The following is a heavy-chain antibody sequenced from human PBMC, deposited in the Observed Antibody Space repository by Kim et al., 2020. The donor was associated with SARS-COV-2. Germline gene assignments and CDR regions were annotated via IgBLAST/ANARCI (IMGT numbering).Heavy chain of an antibody. CDR3: TRDLTGDGDWYFDL. V-gene: IGHV3-74*01. D-gene: IGHD7-27*01. Sequence: ADSGQGRFTISRDNAKNTLYLQMNSLIAEDTAVYYCTRDLTGDGDWYFDLWGRGTLVTVSS. J-gene: IGHJ2*01.